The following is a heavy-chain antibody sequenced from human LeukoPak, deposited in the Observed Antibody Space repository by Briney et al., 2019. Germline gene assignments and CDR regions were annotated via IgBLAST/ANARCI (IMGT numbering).Heavy chain of an antibody. CDR3: ARPLLRGDYFDY. CDR2: IYYSGST. D-gene: IGHD1-26*01. CDR1: GGSISSSSYY. J-gene: IGHJ4*02. Sequence: SETLSLTCTVSGGSISSSSYYWGWIRQPPGKGLERIGSIYYSGSTYYNPSLKSRVTISVDTSKNQFSLKLSSVTAADTAVYYCARPLLRGDYFDYWGQGTLVTVSS. V-gene: IGHV4-39*01.